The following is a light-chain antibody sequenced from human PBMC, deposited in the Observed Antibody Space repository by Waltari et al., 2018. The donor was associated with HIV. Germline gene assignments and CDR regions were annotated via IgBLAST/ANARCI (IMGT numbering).Light chain of an antibody. J-gene: IGKJ2*01. CDR2: WAS. CDR3: QQYYTTPLT. CDR1: QSILYSSNNKNF. V-gene: IGKV4-1*01. Sequence: DIVMTQSPDSLAVSLDERATIHCKSSQSILYSSNNKNFLAWYQQKPGQPPKLLIYWASTRESGFPDRFSGSGSETDFTLTISSLQAEDVAVYYCQQYYTTPLTFGQGTKLEIK.